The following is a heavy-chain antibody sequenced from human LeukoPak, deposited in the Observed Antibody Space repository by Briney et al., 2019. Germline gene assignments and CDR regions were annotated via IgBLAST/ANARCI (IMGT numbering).Heavy chain of an antibody. CDR2: IFSSGST. J-gene: IGHJ5*02. Sequence: KPSETLSLTCTVSGGSISRYYWSWIWQPAGKGLEWIGRIFSSGSTNYNPSLKTRVTMSVDTSKNQFSLKLSSVTAADTAVYYCARDSRSDAGWFDPWGQGTLVTVSS. V-gene: IGHV4-4*07. CDR1: GGSISRYY. D-gene: IGHD3-10*01. CDR3: ARDSRSDAGWFDP.